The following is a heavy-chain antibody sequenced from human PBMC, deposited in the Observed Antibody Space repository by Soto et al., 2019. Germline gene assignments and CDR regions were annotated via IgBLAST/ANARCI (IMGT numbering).Heavy chain of an antibody. CDR2: IFDSGTT. Sequence: QVQLQESGPGLVKPSQTLSLTCTVSGGSITSDYSCWSWIRQPPGEGLEWIGHIFDSGTTYTNPSLRSQVAISLDPSKNHFSLTLTPVTAADTAVYYCARGPSGDQVHYWGQGALVTVSS. V-gene: IGHV4-30-4*01. CDR3: ARGPSGDQVHY. D-gene: IGHD7-27*01. J-gene: IGHJ4*02. CDR1: GGSITSDYSC.